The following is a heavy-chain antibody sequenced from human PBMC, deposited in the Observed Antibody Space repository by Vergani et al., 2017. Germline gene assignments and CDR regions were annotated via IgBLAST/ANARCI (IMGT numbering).Heavy chain of an antibody. Sequence: QLQLQESGPGLVKPSETLSLTCTVSGGSISSSSYYWGWIRQPPGKGLEWIGSIYTSGSTNYNTSLKSRVTISVDTSTNQFSLKLSSVTAADTAVYYCARESSGSYYGAPDYWGQGTLVTVSS. V-gene: IGHV4-39*07. CDR1: GGSISSSSYY. D-gene: IGHD1-26*01. CDR2: IYTSGST. CDR3: ARESSGSYYGAPDY. J-gene: IGHJ4*02.